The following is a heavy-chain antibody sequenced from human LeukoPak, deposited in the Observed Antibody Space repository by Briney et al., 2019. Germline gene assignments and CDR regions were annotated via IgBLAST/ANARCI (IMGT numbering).Heavy chain of an antibody. Sequence: SETLSLTCTVSGGSISSSSHYWGWIRQPPGKGLEWIGSMYYRGSTYHNPSLKSRVTISVDTSKNQFSLKLSSVTAADTAVYYCARVGCSGGSCYRSRGAFDIWGQGTMVTVSS. CDR3: ARVGCSGGSCYRSRGAFDI. V-gene: IGHV4-39*07. D-gene: IGHD2-15*01. J-gene: IGHJ3*02. CDR1: GGSISSSSHY. CDR2: MYYRGST.